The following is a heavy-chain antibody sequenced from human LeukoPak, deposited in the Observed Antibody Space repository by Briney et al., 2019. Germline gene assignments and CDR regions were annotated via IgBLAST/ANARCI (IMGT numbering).Heavy chain of an antibody. V-gene: IGHV3-74*01. Sequence: PGGSLRLSCEASGFTFNSYWMHWVRQVPGKGLVWVSRINSDGSSTSYADSVKGRFTISRDNSKNTLYLQMNSLRAEDTAVYYCAKHSYDSSGYYSIDYWGQGTLVTVFS. CDR3: AKHSYDSSGYYSIDY. CDR2: INSDGSST. CDR1: GFTFNSYW. D-gene: IGHD3-22*01. J-gene: IGHJ4*02.